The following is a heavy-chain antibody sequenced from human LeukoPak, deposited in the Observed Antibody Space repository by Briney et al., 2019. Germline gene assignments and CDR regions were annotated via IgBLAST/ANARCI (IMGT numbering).Heavy chain of an antibody. CDR1: GGSISSSSYY. J-gene: IGHJ5*02. CDR3: ARHRGYNWNYWFDP. Sequence: SETLSLTCTVSGGSISSSSYYWGWIRQPPGKGLEWIGSIYYNGSTYYNPSLKSRVTISVDTSKNQFSLKLSSVTAADTAVYYCARHRGYNWNYWFDPWGQGTLVTVSS. D-gene: IGHD1-7*01. CDR2: IYYNGST. V-gene: IGHV4-39*01.